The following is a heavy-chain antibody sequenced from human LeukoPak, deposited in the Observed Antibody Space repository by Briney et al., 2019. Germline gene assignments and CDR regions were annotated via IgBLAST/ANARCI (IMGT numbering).Heavy chain of an antibody. V-gene: IGHV1-2*02. CDR1: GYTFTGYY. CDR3: ARAAYYDSSGYRYDAFDI. J-gene: IGHJ3*02. D-gene: IGHD3-22*01. CDR2: INPNSGGT. Sequence: GASVKVSCKASGYTFTGYYMRWVRQAPGQGLEWMGWINPNSGGTNYAQKFQGRVTMTRDTSISTAYMELSRLRSDDTAVYYCARAAYYDSSGYRYDAFDIWGQGTMVTVSS.